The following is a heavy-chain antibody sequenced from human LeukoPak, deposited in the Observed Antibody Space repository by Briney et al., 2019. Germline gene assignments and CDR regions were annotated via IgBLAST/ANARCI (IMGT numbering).Heavy chain of an antibody. CDR1: GGSISSYY. Sequence: PSETLPLTCTVSGGSISSYYWSWIRQPPGKGLEWIGYIYYSGSTNYNPSLKSRVTISIDTSKNQFSLKLSSVTAADTAVYYCARLPLRSHFDYWGQGTLVTVSS. CDR2: IYYSGST. J-gene: IGHJ4*02. CDR3: ARLPLRSHFDY. V-gene: IGHV4-59*08.